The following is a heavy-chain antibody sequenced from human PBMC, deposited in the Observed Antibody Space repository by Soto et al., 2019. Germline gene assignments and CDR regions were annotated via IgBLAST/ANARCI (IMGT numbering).Heavy chain of an antibody. CDR3: AKDTSSSGWYVD. Sequence: GGSLRLSCAASGFTFSSYGMHWVRQAPGKGLEWVAVISYDGSNKYYADSVKGRFTISRDNSKNTLYLQMNSLRAEDTAVYYCAKDTSSSGWYVDWGQGTLVTVSS. J-gene: IGHJ4*02. CDR2: ISYDGSNK. CDR1: GFTFSSYG. V-gene: IGHV3-30*18. D-gene: IGHD6-19*01.